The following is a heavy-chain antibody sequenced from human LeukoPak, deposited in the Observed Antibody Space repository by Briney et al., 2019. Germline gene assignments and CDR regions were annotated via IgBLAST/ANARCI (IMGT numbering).Heavy chain of an antibody. CDR1: GGSISSYY. J-gene: IGHJ4*02. V-gene: IGHV4-59*08. D-gene: IGHD3-10*01. CDR2: IYYSGST. CDR3: ARSSDYYGSDQLDY. Sequence: SETLSHTCTVSGGSISSYYWSWIRQPPGKGLEWIGYIYYSGSTNYNPSLKSRVTILVDTSKNQFSLKLSSVTAADTAVYYCARSSDYYGSDQLDYWGQGTLVTVSS.